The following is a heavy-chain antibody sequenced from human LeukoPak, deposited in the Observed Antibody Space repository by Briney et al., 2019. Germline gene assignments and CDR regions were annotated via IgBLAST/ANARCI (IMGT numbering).Heavy chain of an antibody. CDR1: LGPISSGH. V-gene: IGHV4-59*13. D-gene: IGHD3-3*01. CDR2: THYSGST. Sequence: SEALFLTCSVPLGPISSGHCTSGRWPPAKGLGWIGYTHYSGSTNYNPSLERRVTILVDTSQTHFSLKRTSVTAADTAVYYSARGADFLSGYRNAFHIWGQGTMVTVSS. J-gene: IGHJ3*02. CDR3: ARGADFLSGYRNAFHI.